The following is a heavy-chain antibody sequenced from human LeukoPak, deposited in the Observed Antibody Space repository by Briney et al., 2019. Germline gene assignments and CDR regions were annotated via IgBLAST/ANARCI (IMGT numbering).Heavy chain of an antibody. J-gene: IGHJ4*02. CDR2: VYTTGTT. CDR3: ARVQGEWEPPDY. D-gene: IGHD1-26*01. Sequence: GSLRLSCAASGFTFSSYGMSWVRQAPGKGLEWVGRVYTTGTTKYNPSLKSRVTISVDTSKNQFSLRLSSVTAADTAVYYCARVQGEWEPPDYWGQGTLVTVSS. CDR1: GFTFSSYG. V-gene: IGHV4-4*08.